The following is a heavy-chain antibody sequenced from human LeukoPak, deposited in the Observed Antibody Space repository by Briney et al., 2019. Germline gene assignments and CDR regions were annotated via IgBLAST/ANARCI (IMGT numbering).Heavy chain of an antibody. CDR1: GISLSNYA. CDR3: ATPTAGTWHFDY. J-gene: IGHJ4*02. D-gene: IGHD1-1*01. V-gene: IGHV3-7*01. CDR2: IKQDASER. Sequence: GGSLRLSCVVSGISLSNYAMTWVRQAPGKGLEWVANIKQDASERYYVDSVKGRFTISRDNAKNSLYLQMNSLRAEDTAVYYCATPTAGTWHFDYWGQGTLVTVSS.